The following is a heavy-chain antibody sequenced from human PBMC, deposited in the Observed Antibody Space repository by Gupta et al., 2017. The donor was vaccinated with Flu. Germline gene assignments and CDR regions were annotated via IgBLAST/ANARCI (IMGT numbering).Heavy chain of an antibody. J-gene: IGHJ4*02. D-gene: IGHD5/OR15-5a*01. Sequence: EMQLVESGGGLVQPGGSLRLSCAASGFTLSSADLQWVRQAPGKGLVWVSRINPDGSSTTYAESVKGRFTISRDNAKNTLYLQMNSLGDDDTSVYYCASVSSGCWGQGTLVTVSS. CDR2: INPDGSST. CDR3: ASVSSGC. CDR1: GFTLSSAD. V-gene: IGHV3-74*03.